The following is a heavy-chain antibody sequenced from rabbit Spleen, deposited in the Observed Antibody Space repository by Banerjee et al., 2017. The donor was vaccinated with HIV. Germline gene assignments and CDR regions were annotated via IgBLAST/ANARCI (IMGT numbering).Heavy chain of an antibody. CDR2: INTATGKD. D-gene: IGHD3-1*01. CDR1: GFSFSDRDV. J-gene: IGHJ4*01. V-gene: IGHV1S45*01. Sequence: QEQLEESGGGLVKPEGSLTLTCKASGFSFSDRDVMCWVRQAPGKGLEWIGCINTATGKDVYANWAKGRFTISRTSSTTVTLQMTSLTAADTATYFCARDLASVVGWNFGLWGPGTLVTVS. CDR3: ARDLASVVGWNFGL.